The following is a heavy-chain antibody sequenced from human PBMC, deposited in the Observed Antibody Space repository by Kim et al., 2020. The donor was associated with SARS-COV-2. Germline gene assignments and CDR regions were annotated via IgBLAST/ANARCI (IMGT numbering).Heavy chain of an antibody. V-gene: IGHV3-30*02. J-gene: IGHJ2*01. Sequence: VKGRFTISRDNSKNTLYLQMNGLRAEDTAVYYCAKVKDSSGYYYVNWYFDLWGRGTLVTVSS. CDR3: AKVKDSSGYYYVNWYFDL. D-gene: IGHD3-22*01.